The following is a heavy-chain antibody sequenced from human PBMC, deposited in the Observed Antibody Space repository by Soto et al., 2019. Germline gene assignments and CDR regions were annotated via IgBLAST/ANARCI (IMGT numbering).Heavy chain of an antibody. D-gene: IGHD6-19*01. CDR1: GDSVSSPYY. CDR2: VFHTGTT. V-gene: IGHV4-4*02. Sequence: QVQLQESGPGLVKPSGTLSLTCAVSGDSVSSPYYWCWVRQPPGKGLEWIGEVFHTGTTSYNPSLRSRVTISMDKSINQFSLVLSSVTAADTAVYYCACSAGWYAIHAWGPGTLV. J-gene: IGHJ5*02. CDR3: ACSAGWYAIHA.